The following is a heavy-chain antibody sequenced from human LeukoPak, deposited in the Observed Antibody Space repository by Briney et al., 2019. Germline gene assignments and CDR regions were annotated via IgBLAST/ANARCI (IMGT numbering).Heavy chain of an antibody. CDR3: ARLVSGRRYYDSSGYGFSPY. J-gene: IGHJ4*02. CDR1: GGSISSSSYY. D-gene: IGHD3-22*01. CDR2: SYYSGST. V-gene: IGHV4-39*01. Sequence: SETLSLTCTVSGGSISSSSYYWGWIRQPPGKGLEWIGSSYYSGSTYYNPSLKSRVTISVDTSKNQFSLKLSSVTAADTAVYYCARLVSGRRYYDSSGYGFSPYWGQGTLVTVSS.